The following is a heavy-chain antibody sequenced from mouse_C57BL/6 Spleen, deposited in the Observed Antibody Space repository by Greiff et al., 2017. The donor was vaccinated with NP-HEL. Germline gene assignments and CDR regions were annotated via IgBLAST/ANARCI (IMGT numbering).Heavy chain of an antibody. Sequence: EVHLVESGGDLVKPGGSLKLSCAASGFTFSSYGMSWVRQTPDKRLEWVATISSGGSYTYYPDSVKGRFTISRDNAKNTLYLQMSSLKSEDTAMYYCASSFAYWGQRTLVTVSA. CDR3: ASSFAY. J-gene: IGHJ3*01. CDR1: GFTFSSYG. V-gene: IGHV5-6*01. CDR2: ISSGGSYT.